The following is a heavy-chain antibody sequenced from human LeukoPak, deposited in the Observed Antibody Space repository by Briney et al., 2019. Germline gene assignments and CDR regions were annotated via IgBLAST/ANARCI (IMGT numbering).Heavy chain of an antibody. V-gene: IGHV4-39*07. J-gene: IGHJ4*02. D-gene: IGHD3-10*01. CDR1: GGSISSSRYY. CDR3: AREPISGTYYNGPFDS. Sequence: SETLSLTCTVSGGSISSSRYYWGWLRQPPGRRLEWLGSISHSGSTYYNPSLESRLTISADTSKYHFSLKLSSVTAADTAVYYCAREPISGTYYNGPFDSWGQGTLVTVSS. CDR2: ISHSGST.